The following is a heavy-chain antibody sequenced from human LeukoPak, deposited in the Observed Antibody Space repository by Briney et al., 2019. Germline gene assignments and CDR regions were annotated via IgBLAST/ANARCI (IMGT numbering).Heavy chain of an antibody. CDR3: ASRVSDYYGSGRYGT. CDR2: IYYSGST. CDR1: GGSMSGYY. Sequence: PSETLSLTCTVSGGSMSGYYWSWIRQPPGKGLEWIGYIYYSGSTNYNPSLKSRLTISVDTSKNQFSLKLSSVTAADTAVYYCASRVSDYYGSGRYGTWGQGTLVTVSS. D-gene: IGHD3-10*01. V-gene: IGHV4-59*12. J-gene: IGHJ5*02.